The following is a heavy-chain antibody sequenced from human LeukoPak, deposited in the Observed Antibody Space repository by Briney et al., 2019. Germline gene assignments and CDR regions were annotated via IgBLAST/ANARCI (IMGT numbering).Heavy chain of an antibody. CDR3: AKDGGGGIYYFDY. D-gene: IGHD3-16*01. V-gene: IGHV3-23*01. CDR2: ISGSGGST. CDR1: GFTFSSYA. J-gene: IGHJ4*02. Sequence: PGESLRLSCAASGFTFSSYAMSWVRQAPGKGLEWVSAISGSGGSTYYADSVKGRFTISRDNSKNTLYLQMNSLRAEDTAVYYCAKDGGGGIYYFDYWGQGTLVTVSS.